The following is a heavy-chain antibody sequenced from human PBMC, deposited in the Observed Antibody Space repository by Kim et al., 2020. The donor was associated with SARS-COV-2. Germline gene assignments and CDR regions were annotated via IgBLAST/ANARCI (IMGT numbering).Heavy chain of an antibody. CDR3: ARDRYGDYVSDY. Sequence: GGSLRLSCVASGFTFTSHSMNWVRQAPGKGLEWVSYISSSSSTINYADSVKGRFTISRDNAKNSLYLQMNSLRDEDTAVYYCARDRYGDYVSDYWGQGTLVTVSS. V-gene: IGHV3-48*02. D-gene: IGHD4-17*01. CDR2: ISSSSSTI. J-gene: IGHJ4*02. CDR1: GFTFTSHS.